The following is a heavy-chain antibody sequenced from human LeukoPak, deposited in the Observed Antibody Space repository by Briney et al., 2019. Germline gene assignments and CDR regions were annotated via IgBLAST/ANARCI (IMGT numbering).Heavy chain of an antibody. D-gene: IGHD3-3*01. J-gene: IGHJ6*02. V-gene: IGHV3-66*01. CDR3: ALSDFWSGPYGMDV. CDR2: IYSGGST. Sequence: GGSLRLSCAASGFTVSSNYMSWVRQAPGKGLEWVSVIYSGGSTYYADSVKGRFTISRDNSKNTLYLQMNSLRAEDTAVYYCALSDFWSGPYGMDVWGQGTTVTVSS. CDR1: GFTVSSNY.